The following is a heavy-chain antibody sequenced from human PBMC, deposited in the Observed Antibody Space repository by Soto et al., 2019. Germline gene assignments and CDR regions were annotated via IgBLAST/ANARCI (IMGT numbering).Heavy chain of an antibody. D-gene: IGHD4-17*01. Sequence: EVHLVESGGVLVKPGGSLRLSCAASGFTFSNAWMSWVRQAPGKGLEWVGRIKSKTDGGTTDYAAHVKGRFTISRDDSKNTLYLQMNSLKTEDTAVYYCTNEFLYGDYGGDWGQGTLVTGSS. V-gene: IGHV3-15*01. CDR3: TNEFLYGDYGGD. J-gene: IGHJ4*02. CDR2: IKSKTDGGTT. CDR1: GFTFSNAW.